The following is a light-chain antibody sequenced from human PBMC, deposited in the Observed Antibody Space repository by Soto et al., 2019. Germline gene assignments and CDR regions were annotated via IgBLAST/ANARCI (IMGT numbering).Light chain of an antibody. CDR3: QQANSFPRT. CDR2: GAS. J-gene: IGKJ1*01. V-gene: IGKV3-20*01. Sequence: EIVLTQSPGTLSLSPGERATLSCRASQSVSSSFLAWYQQKRGQPPRLLIYGASNRATGIPDRFSGSGSGTDFTLTLSRVEPDDFATYYCQQANSFPRTFGQGTKVEIK. CDR1: QSVSSSF.